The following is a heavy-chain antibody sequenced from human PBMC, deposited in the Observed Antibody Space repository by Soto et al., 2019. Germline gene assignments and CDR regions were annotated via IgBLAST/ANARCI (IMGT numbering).Heavy chain of an antibody. CDR2: IIPIFGTA. Sequence: QVQLVQSGAEVKKPGSSVKVSCKASGGTFSSYAISWVRQSPGQGLEWMGGIIPIFGTANYAQKFQGRVTITADESTSTAYMELSSLRSEDTAVYYCARCFSDSSGPATYYYYGMDVWGQGTTVTVSS. V-gene: IGHV1-69*01. J-gene: IGHJ6*02. D-gene: IGHD3-22*01. CDR1: GGTFSSYA. CDR3: ARCFSDSSGPATYYYYGMDV.